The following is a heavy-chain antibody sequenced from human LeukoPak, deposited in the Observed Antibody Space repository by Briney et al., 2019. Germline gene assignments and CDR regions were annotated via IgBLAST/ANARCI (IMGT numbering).Heavy chain of an antibody. CDR1: GGTFSSYA. CDR3: ARGDTAPGAFDI. J-gene: IGHJ3*02. V-gene: IGHV1-69*04. D-gene: IGHD5-18*01. Sequence: SVKVSCKASGGTFSSYAISWVRQAPGQGLEWMGRIIPILGIANYAQKFQGRVTITADKSTSTAYMELSSLRSEDTAVYYCARGDTAPGAFDIWGQGTMVTVSS. CDR2: IIPILGIA.